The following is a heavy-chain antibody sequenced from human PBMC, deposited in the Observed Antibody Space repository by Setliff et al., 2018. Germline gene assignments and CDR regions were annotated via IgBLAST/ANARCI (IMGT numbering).Heavy chain of an antibody. CDR3: ARGGNDYKWGAFDI. CDR1: GGSISSYY. V-gene: IGHV4-59*01. J-gene: IGHJ3*02. CDR2: IYYSGRT. D-gene: IGHD4-4*01. Sequence: SYTLSLTCTFSGGSISSYYWSWIRQPPGKGLEWIGYIYYSGRTNYNPSLKSRVTISVDTSKNQFSLKLRSVPAADTAVYYCARGGNDYKWGAFDIWGQGTMVTVSS.